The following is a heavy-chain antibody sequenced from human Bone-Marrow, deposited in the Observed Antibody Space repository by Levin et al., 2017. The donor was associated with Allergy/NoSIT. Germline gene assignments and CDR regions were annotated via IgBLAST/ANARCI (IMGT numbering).Heavy chain of an antibody. V-gene: IGHV3-74*01. CDR1: GFTSNYYW. CDR3: VRDPSSGVDY. D-gene: IGHD3-22*01. J-gene: IGHJ4*02. Sequence: GGSLRLSCAGSGFTSNYYWMHWVRQAPGKGLVWVSRINPDGSSTRYADYVRGRFTISRDNAWNMLYRQMKNLRVEDTAMYCCVRDPSSGVDYWGQGTLVTVSS. CDR2: INPDGSST.